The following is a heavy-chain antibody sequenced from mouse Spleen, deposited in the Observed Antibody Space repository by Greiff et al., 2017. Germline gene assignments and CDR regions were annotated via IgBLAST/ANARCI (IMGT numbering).Heavy chain of an antibody. V-gene: IGHV1-7*01. CDR3: AKEDYYYGSSGYFDV. J-gene: IGHJ1*03. D-gene: IGHD1-1*01. CDR1: GYTFTSYW. Sequence: VQRVESGAELAKPGASVKLSCKASGYTFTSYWMHWVKQRPGQGLEWIGYINPSSGYTKYNQKFKDKATLTADKSSSTAYMQLSSLTYEDSAVYYCAKEDYYYGSSGYFDVWGTGTTVTVSS. CDR2: INPSSGYT.